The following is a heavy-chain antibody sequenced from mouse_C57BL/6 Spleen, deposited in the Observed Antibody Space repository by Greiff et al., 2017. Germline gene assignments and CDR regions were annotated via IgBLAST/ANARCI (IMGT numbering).Heavy chain of an antibody. V-gene: IGHV1-55*01. CDR2: IYPGSGST. D-gene: IGHD2-5*01. CDR3: ARDKGNYSNHEPAWFAY. Sequence: QVQLQQPGAELVKPGASVKMSCKASGYTFTSYWITWVKQRPGQGLEWIGDIYPGSGSTNYNEKFKSKATLTVDTSSSTAYMQLSSLTSEDSAVYYCARDKGNYSNHEPAWFAYWGQGTLVTVSA. J-gene: IGHJ3*01. CDR1: GYTFTSYW.